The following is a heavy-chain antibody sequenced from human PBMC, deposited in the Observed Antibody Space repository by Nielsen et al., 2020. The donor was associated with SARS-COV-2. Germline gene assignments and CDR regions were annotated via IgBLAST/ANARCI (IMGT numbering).Heavy chain of an antibody. CDR2: ISGTGGST. J-gene: IGHJ4*02. CDR1: GFTFSDYY. CDR3: ARDERAYSGYDNFDY. Sequence: GESLKISCAASGFTFSDYYMSWIRQAPGKGLEWVSAISGTGGSTYYADSVKGRFTISRDNSKTTLYLQMNSLRAEDTAVYYCARDERAYSGYDNFDYWGQGTLVTVSS. V-gene: IGHV3-23*01. D-gene: IGHD5-12*01.